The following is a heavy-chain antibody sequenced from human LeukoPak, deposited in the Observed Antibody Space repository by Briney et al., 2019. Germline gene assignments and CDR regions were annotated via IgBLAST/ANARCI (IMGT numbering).Heavy chain of an antibody. CDR3: ASTSGWYEPIDY. V-gene: IGHV3-33*08. CDR1: GFTFSSYG. J-gene: IGHJ4*02. D-gene: IGHD6-19*01. CDR2: IWYGGSNK. Sequence: PGRSLRLSCAASGFTFSSYGMHWVRQAPGKGLEWVADIWYGGSNKYYADSVKGRITISRDNSKNTLYLQINSLRAEDKAVYYCASTSGWYEPIDYWGQGTLVTVSS.